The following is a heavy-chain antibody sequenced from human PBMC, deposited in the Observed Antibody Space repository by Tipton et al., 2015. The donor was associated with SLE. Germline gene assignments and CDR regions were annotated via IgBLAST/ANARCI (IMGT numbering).Heavy chain of an antibody. D-gene: IGHD3-3*01. Sequence: LRLSCSVSGGSISSGNYYWSWIRQPAGKELEWIGHTFTSGATNYNPSLKSRVTISVDTSNNQFSLKLASVTATDTAVYYCARLGYAFWSRYADSWGQGTLVTVSS. V-gene: IGHV4-61*09. J-gene: IGHJ4*02. CDR1: GGSISSGNYY. CDR2: TFTSGAT. CDR3: ARLGYAFWSRYADS.